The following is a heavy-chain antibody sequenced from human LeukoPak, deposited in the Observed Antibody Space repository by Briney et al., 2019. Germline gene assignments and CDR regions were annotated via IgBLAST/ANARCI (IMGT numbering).Heavy chain of an antibody. Sequence: GGSLRLSCAASGFTFSSSGMHWVRQAPGTGLEWVAFIRSDGNNKYYADSVKGRFTISRDNSKNTVYLQMNSLRGEDTAVYYCAPRSISLQYYFDYWGQGTLVTVSS. CDR3: APRSISLQYYFDY. CDR1: GFTFSSSG. D-gene: IGHD2-2*01. J-gene: IGHJ4*02. V-gene: IGHV3-30*02. CDR2: IRSDGNNK.